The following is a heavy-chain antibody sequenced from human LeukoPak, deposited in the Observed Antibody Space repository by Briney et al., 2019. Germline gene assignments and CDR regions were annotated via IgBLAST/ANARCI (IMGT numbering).Heavy chain of an antibody. J-gene: IGHJ4*02. D-gene: IGHD6-13*01. CDR1: GFTVSSNN. CDR3: ARGSSPPAVYFDY. Sequence: GGSLRPSCAASGFTVSSNNMSWVRQAPGKGLEWVSVIYSGGSTYYADSVKGRFTISRDNSKNTLYLQMNSLRAEDTAVYYCARGSSPPAVYFDYWGQGTLVTVSS. CDR2: IYSGGST. V-gene: IGHV3-53*01.